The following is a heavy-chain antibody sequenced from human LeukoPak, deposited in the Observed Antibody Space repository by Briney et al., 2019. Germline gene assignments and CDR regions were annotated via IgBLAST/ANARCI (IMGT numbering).Heavy chain of an antibody. V-gene: IGHV4-59*01. CDR3: ASEVVTSIEYFQH. J-gene: IGHJ1*01. Sequence: SETLSLTCTVAGASITSYYWSWIRQPPGKALEWIGYIYYSGSTNYNPSLKSRVTISVDTSKNQFSLKLRSVTAADTAVYYCASEVVTSIEYFQHWGQGTLVTVSS. CDR1: GASITSYY. CDR2: IYYSGST. D-gene: IGHD2-21*02.